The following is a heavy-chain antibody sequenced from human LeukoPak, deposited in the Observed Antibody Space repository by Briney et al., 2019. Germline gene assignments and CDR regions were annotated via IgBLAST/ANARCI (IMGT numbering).Heavy chain of an antibody. J-gene: IGHJ4*02. D-gene: IGHD3-22*01. V-gene: IGHV3-48*03. CDR2: ISSSGSTI. CDR3: ARENYDRSGSDGPFDY. CDR1: GFTFSSYE. Sequence: GGSLRLSCAASGFTFSSYEMNWVRQAPGKGLEWVSYISSSGSTIDYADSVKGRFTISRDNAKNSLSLQMNSLRAEDTAVYYCARENYDRSGSDGPFDYWGQGTLVTVSS.